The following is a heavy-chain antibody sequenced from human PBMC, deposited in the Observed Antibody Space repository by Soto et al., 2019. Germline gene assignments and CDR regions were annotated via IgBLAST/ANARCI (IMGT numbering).Heavy chain of an antibody. CDR3: PNWLQREPAFDI. CDR1: GFSFSGKNY. V-gene: IGHV3-53*01. CDR2: LYSSDGT. Sequence: GGSLRLSCAASGFSFSGKNYLTWVRQAPGKGLEWVSALYSSDGTYYADSVKGRFSVSRDNSKNTFYLQLHSLRPEDTALYFCPNWLQREPAFDIWGLGTMVTVSS. J-gene: IGHJ3*02. D-gene: IGHD1-1*01.